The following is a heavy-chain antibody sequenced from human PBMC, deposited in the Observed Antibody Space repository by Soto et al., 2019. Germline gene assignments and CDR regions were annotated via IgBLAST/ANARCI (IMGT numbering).Heavy chain of an antibody. V-gene: IGHV3-33*05. CDR1: GFRFASYG. J-gene: IGHJ4*02. Sequence: PGGSLRLSCVASGFRFASYGFHWVRQAPGKGLEWVAVIINDGSEKNHADSVKDRFTISRDNSKNTLYLQMNSLRADDTAVYYCARGLQSHFDYWGQGTLVTVSS. CDR3: ARGLQSHFDY. CDR2: IINDGSEK.